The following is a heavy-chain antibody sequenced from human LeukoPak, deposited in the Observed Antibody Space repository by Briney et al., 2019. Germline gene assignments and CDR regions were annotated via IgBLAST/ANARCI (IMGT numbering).Heavy chain of an antibody. CDR1: GGSISSSSYY. Sequence: SETLSLTCTVSGGSISSSSYYWGWIRPPPGKGLEWIGSIYYSGSTYYNPSLKSRVTISVDTSKNQFSLKLSSVTAADTAVYYCARRSHYYDSSGYHYWGQGTLVTVSS. CDR2: IYYSGST. J-gene: IGHJ4*02. D-gene: IGHD3-22*01. V-gene: IGHV4-39*01. CDR3: ARRSHYYDSSGYHY.